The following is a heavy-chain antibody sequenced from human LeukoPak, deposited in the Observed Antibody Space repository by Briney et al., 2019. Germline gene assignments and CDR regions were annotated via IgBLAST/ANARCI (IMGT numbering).Heavy chain of an antibody. Sequence: ASVKVSCKASGYTFTSYYMHWVRQAAGQGREWMGIINPSGGSTSYAQKFQGRVTMTRDMSTSTVYMELSSLRSEDTAVYYCARECPGIAAAGGWFDPWGQGTLLTVSS. V-gene: IGHV1-46*01. CDR3: ARECPGIAAAGGWFDP. CDR1: GYTFTSYY. D-gene: IGHD6-13*01. CDR2: INPSGGST. J-gene: IGHJ5*02.